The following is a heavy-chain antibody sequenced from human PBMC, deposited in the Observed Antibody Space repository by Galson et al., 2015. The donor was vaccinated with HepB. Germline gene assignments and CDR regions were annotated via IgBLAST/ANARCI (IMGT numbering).Heavy chain of an antibody. V-gene: IGHV4-34*01. D-gene: IGHD6-19*01. J-gene: IGHJ4*02. CDR1: GGSFSGYY. CDR3: ARAGEPGYSSGWYYFDY. CDR2: INHSGST. Sequence: TLSLTCAVYGGSFSGYYWSWIRQPPGKGLEWIGEINHSGSTNYNPSLKSRVTISVDTPKNQFSLKLSSVTAADTAVYYCARAGEPGYSSGWYYFDYWGQGTLVTVSS.